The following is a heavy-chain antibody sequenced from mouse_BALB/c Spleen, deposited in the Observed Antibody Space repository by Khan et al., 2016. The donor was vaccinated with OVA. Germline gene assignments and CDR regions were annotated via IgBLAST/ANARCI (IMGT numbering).Heavy chain of an antibody. CDR2: IRLQSNNYAT. Sequence: EVKLEESGGGLVQPGGSMKLSCAASGFTFSNSWMNWVRQSPEKGLEWVAEIRLQSNNYATHYAESGKGRFTISRDDSKSSGYLQRNDLRAEDTGIYYGSRPGGYYAWFAYWGQGTLVTVSA. CDR3: SRPGGYYAWFAY. CDR1: GFTFSNSW. D-gene: IGHD2-3*01. V-gene: IGHV6-6*02. J-gene: IGHJ3*01.